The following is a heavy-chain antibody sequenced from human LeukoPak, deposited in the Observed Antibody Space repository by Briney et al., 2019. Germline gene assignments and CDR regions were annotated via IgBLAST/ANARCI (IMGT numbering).Heavy chain of an antibody. D-gene: IGHD3-22*01. J-gene: IGHJ4*02. CDR3: ATRIAYYDSGGYSLRY. V-gene: IGHV1-24*01. CDR1: GYTLTELS. Sequence: ASVRVSCKVSGYTLTELSMHWVRQAPGKGLEWMGGFDPEDGETIYAQKFQGRVTMTEDTSTDTAYMELSSLRSEDTAVYYCATRIAYYDSGGYSLRYWGQGTLVTVSS. CDR2: FDPEDGET.